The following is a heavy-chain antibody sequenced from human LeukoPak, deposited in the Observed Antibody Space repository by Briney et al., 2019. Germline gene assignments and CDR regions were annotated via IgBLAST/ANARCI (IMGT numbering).Heavy chain of an antibody. Sequence: HPGRSLRLSCAASGFTFSSYGMHWVRQAPGKGLEWVAVIWYDGSNKYYADSVKGRFTISRDNSKNTLYLQMNSLRAEDTAVYYCAREYSGSYYVPYYYYGMDVWGQGTTVTVSS. J-gene: IGHJ6*02. CDR2: IWYDGSNK. CDR1: GFTFSSYG. CDR3: AREYSGSYYVPYYYYGMDV. D-gene: IGHD1-26*01. V-gene: IGHV3-33*01.